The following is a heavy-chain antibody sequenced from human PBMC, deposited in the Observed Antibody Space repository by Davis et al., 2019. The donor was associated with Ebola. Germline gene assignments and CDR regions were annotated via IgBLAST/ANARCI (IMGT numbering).Heavy chain of an antibody. D-gene: IGHD5-18*01. Sequence: MPSETLSLTCAVYGGSFSGYYWSWIRQPPGKGLEWIGEINHSGSTNYNPSLKSRLTISVDTSKNQFSLKLSSVTAADTAVYYCARRGYSYGYRAKFDPWGQGTLVTVSS. J-gene: IGHJ5*02. CDR2: INHSGST. CDR3: ARRGYSYGYRAKFDP. CDR1: GGSFSGYY. V-gene: IGHV4-34*01.